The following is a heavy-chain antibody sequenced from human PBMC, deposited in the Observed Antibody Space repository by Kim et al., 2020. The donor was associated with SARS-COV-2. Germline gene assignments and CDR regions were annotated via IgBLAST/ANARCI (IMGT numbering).Heavy chain of an antibody. D-gene: IGHD3-10*01. J-gene: IGHJ6*02. CDR2: ISYDGSNK. CDR3: ARAQRGGYYYGMDV. CDR1: GFTFSSYA. V-gene: IGHV3-30*04. Sequence: GGSLRLSCAASGFTFSSYAMHWVRQAPGKGLEWVAVISYDGSNKYYADSVNGRLTISRDNSKNTLYLQMNSLRAEDTAVYYCARAQRGGYYYGMDVWGQGTTVTVSS.